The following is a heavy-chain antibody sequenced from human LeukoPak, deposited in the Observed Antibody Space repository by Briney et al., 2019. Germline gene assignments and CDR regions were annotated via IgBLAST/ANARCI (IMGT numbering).Heavy chain of an antibody. CDR2: ISSSSSYI. D-gene: IGHD3-3*01. CDR3: ARASTTTIFGVAQFDY. V-gene: IGHV3-21*01. CDR1: GFSFSTFT. Sequence: SGGSLRLSCEASGFSFSTFTMNWARQAQGNGLEWVSSISSSSSYIYYADSVKGRFTISRDNAKNSLYLQMNSLRAEDTAVYYCARASTTTIFGVAQFDYWGQGTLVTVSS. J-gene: IGHJ4*02.